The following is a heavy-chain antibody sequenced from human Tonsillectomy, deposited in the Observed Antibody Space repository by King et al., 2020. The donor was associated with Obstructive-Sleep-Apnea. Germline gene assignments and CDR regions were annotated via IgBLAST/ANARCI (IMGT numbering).Heavy chain of an antibody. D-gene: IGHD3-16*02. CDR3: AKGSYRHDY. V-gene: IGHV3-7*01. CDR2: IKQDGSEK. CDR1: GFTFSDYW. J-gene: IGHJ4*02. Sequence: VQLVESGGGLVQSGGSLRLSCAASGFTFSDYWMTWVRQAPGKGLEWVAKIKQDGSEKYYVDSVKGRFSLSRDNADNSLSLQMDSLRAEDTAVYYCAKGSYRHDYWGQGTLVTVSS.